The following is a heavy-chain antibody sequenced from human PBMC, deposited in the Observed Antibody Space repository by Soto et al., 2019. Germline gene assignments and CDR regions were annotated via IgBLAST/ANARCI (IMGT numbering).Heavy chain of an antibody. V-gene: IGHV4-59*08. CDR3: ARHGGYCSGGSCPTTFDY. CDR2: IYYSGST. Sequence: QVQLQESGPGLVKPSETLSLTCTVSGGSISSYYWSWIRQPPGKGLEWIGYIYYSGSTNYNPSLKSRVTISVDTSKNQCSLKLSSVTAADTAVYYCARHGGYCSGGSCPTTFDYWGQGTLVTVSS. CDR1: GGSISSYY. D-gene: IGHD2-15*01. J-gene: IGHJ4*02.